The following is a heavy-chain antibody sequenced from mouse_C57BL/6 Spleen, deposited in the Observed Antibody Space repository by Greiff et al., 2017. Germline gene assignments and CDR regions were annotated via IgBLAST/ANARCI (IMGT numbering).Heavy chain of an antibody. CDR2: IYPGDGDT. V-gene: IGHV1-80*01. CDR3: ARDGVPYYFDY. J-gene: IGHJ2*01. Sequence: VHLVESGAELVKPGASVKISCKASGYAFSSYWMNWVKQRPGKGLEWIGQIYPGDGDTNYNGKFKGKATLTADKSSSTAYMQLSSLTSEDSAVYFCARDGVPYYFDYWGQGTTLTVSS. CDR1: GYAFSSYW. D-gene: IGHD5-1*01.